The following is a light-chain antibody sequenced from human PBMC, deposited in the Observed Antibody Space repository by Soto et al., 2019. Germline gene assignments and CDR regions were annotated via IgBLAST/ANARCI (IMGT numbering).Light chain of an antibody. CDR2: GAS. J-gene: IGKJ3*01. V-gene: IGKV3-15*01. Sequence: EIVMTQSPATLSVSPGERATLSCRASQSVSSTLAWYQQKPGQAPRLLIYGASTRATGIPARFSGSGSGTEFTLTISSLQSEDCAVYYWQQYNNWPPVTFGPGTKVDIK. CDR3: QQYNNWPPVT. CDR1: QSVSST.